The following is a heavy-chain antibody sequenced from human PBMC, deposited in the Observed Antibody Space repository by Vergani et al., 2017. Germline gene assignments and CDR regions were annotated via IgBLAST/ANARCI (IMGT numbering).Heavy chain of an antibody. J-gene: IGHJ1*01. V-gene: IGHV3-15*01. CDR1: GFTFSNAW. CDR3: ATKSCGTPGCQIGYFRE. Sequence: EVQLVESGGGLVKPGGSLRLSCAASGFTFSNAWMSWVRQAPGKGLELVGRIKSKTDGGTTDYAAPVKGRFTISRDDSKNTLYLQMNSLRTEDTAVYYCATKSCGTPGCQIGYFREWGQGTLVTVSS. D-gene: IGHD1-1*01. CDR2: IKSKTDGGTT.